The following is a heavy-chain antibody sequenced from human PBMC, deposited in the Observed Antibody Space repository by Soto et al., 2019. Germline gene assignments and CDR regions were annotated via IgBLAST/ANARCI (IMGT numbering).Heavy chain of an antibody. Sequence: QVQLVQSGTEVKKPGASVKVSCKASGYTFTTYGINSVRQAPGQGLEWMGWISGYNGNTKYAQKLQGRVTMTTDTSTSTANMELRSRRSDGTAVYSCARESVEKSSDYWGQGTLVTVSS. V-gene: IGHV1-18*01. J-gene: IGHJ4*02. CDR2: ISGYNGNT. D-gene: IGHD3-3*01. CDR3: ARESVEKSSDY. CDR1: GYTFTTYG.